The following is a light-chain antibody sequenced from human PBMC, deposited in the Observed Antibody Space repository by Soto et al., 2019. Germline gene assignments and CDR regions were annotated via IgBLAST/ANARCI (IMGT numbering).Light chain of an antibody. CDR1: QTVRDN. Sequence: EIVMTHSPATLSVSPGDRATLSCRASQTVRDNLAWYQQKPGQAPRLLIYGASTRATGIPARFSGSGSGTEFTLTIDSLQSEDFALYFCQQSNNWPYTFGQGTKLETK. V-gene: IGKV3-15*01. CDR3: QQSNNWPYT. J-gene: IGKJ2*01. CDR2: GAS.